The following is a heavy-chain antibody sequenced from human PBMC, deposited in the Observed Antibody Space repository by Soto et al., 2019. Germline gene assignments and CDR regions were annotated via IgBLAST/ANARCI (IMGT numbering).Heavy chain of an antibody. CDR1: GYTFTSYD. D-gene: IGHD6-19*01. V-gene: IGHV1-8*01. Sequence: QVQLVQSGAEVKKPGASVKVSCKASGYTFTSYDINWVRQATGQGLEWMGWMNPNSGNTGYAQKFQGRVTMTRNTSISTAYMELSSLRSEDTAVYYCARGPRRVAGTGYYFDYWGQGTLVTVSS. CDR3: ARGPRRVAGTGYYFDY. CDR2: MNPNSGNT. J-gene: IGHJ4*02.